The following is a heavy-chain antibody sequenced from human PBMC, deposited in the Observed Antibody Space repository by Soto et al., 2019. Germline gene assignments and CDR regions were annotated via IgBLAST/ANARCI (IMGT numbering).Heavy chain of an antibody. CDR3: AKGSGKYYYDSSGLGPFDY. J-gene: IGHJ4*02. D-gene: IGHD3-22*01. CDR2: ISYDGSNK. Sequence: GGSLRLSCAASGFTFSSYGMHWVRQDPGKGLEWVAVISYDGSNKYYADSVKGRFTISRDNSKNTLYLQMNSLRAEDTAVYYCAKGSGKYYYDSSGLGPFDYWGQGTRVTVSS. CDR1: GFTFSSYG. V-gene: IGHV3-30*18.